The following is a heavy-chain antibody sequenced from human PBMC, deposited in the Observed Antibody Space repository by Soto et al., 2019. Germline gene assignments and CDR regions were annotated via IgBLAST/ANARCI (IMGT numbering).Heavy chain of an antibody. Sequence: QVQLVQSGAEVKKPGSSVKVSCKASGGTFSSYTISWVRQAPGQGLEWMGRIIPILGIANYAQKFQGRVTITADKSTSTAYMELSSLRSEDTAVYYCANSSIAARYYYYYMDVWGKGTTVTVSS. V-gene: IGHV1-69*02. D-gene: IGHD6-6*01. J-gene: IGHJ6*03. CDR3: ANSSIAARYYYYYMDV. CDR1: GGTFSSYT. CDR2: IIPILGIA.